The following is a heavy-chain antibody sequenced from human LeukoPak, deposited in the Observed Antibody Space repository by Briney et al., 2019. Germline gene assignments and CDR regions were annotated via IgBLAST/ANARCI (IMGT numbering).Heavy chain of an antibody. Sequence: PGGSLRLSCAASGITVSSNYMSWVRQAPGKGLEWVSVVASDGSTKYADSVKGRVAISRDNSKNTLYLQMNSLRAEDTGVYYCAKATVGGYEDWGQGTLVTVSS. CDR3: AKATVGGYED. CDR2: VASDGST. D-gene: IGHD5-12*01. CDR1: GITVSSNY. V-gene: IGHV3-53*01. J-gene: IGHJ4*02.